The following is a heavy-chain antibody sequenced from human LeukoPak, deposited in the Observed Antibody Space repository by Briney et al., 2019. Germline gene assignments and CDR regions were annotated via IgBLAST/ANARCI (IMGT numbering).Heavy chain of an antibody. Sequence: GASVKVSCKASGYTFTSYYMHWVRQAPGQGLEWMGIINPSGGSTSYAQKFQGRVTMTRDTSTSTVYMELSSLRSEDTAVYYCARDPRWAMVTHYYYGMGVWGQGTTVTVSS. J-gene: IGHJ6*02. CDR1: GYTFTSYY. D-gene: IGHD5-18*01. CDR2: INPSGGST. CDR3: ARDPRWAMVTHYYYGMGV. V-gene: IGHV1-46*01.